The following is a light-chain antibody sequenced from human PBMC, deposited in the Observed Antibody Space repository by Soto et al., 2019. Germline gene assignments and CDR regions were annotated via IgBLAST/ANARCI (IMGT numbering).Light chain of an antibody. CDR2: EVT. CDR3: SSHAGIINVV. CDR1: SSDVGGYNY. V-gene: IGLV2-8*01. J-gene: IGLJ3*02. Sequence: QSALTQPPSASGSPGQSVTISCTGTSSDVGGYNYVSWYQQHPGKAPKLIIYEVTKRPSGVPDRFSGSKPGNTASLTVSGLLAEDEADYYCSSHAGIINVVFGGGTKLTVL.